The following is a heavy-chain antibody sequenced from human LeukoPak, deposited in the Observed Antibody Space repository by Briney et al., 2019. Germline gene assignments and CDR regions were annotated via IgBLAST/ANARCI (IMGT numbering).Heavy chain of an antibody. CDR2: IYYSGST. V-gene: IGHV4-59*08. Sequence: SETLSLTCTVSVGSLSSYYWSWIRQPPGKGLEGIGYIYYSGSTNYNPSLKSRVTISVDTSKNQFSLKLSSVTAADTAVYYCARYTYDYVWGSYRAFDYWGQGTLVTVSS. CDR3: ARYTYDYVWGSYRAFDY. D-gene: IGHD3-16*02. CDR1: VGSLSSYY. J-gene: IGHJ4*02.